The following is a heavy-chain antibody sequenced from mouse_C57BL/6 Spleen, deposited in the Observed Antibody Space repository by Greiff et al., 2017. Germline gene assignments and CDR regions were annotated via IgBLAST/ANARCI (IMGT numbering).Heavy chain of an antibody. CDR1: GFTINDYY. CDR2: IDPKAGDP. Sequence: VQLQQSGAELVKPGASVKLSCTASGFTINDYYMHWVKQRPEQGLEWIGKIDPKAGDPKYAPKFQGKATITAATASNTAYLQLSSLTSEDTAVYYCARRRSGDYWCLDYWGTGTTVTVSS. J-gene: IGHJ1*03. CDR3: ARRRSGDYWCLDY. V-gene: IGHV14-2*01.